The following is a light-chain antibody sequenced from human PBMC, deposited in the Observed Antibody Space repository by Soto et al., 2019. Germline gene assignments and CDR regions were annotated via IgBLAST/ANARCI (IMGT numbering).Light chain of an antibody. V-gene: IGLV8-61*01. Sequence: QTVVTQEPSFSVSPGGTVTLTCGLSSDSVSASHFPSWYQQTPGQAPRTLIYNTNTRSSGVPDRFSGSKSGTSASLAITGLQAEDEADYYCQSYDSSLRVMVFGGGTKLTVL. J-gene: IGLJ2*01. CDR3: QSYDSSLRVMV. CDR2: NTN. CDR1: SDSVSASHF.